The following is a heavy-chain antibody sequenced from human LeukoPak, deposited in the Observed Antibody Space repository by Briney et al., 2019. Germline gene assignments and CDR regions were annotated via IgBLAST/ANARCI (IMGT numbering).Heavy chain of an antibody. D-gene: IGHD3-3*01. J-gene: IGHJ6*02. V-gene: IGHV4-39*01. CDR1: GGSVSSGSYY. CDR2: IYYSGST. CDR3: ARHSSSYDFWSGYPRSGMDV. Sequence: PSETLSLTCTVSGGSVSSGSYYWSWIRQPPGKGLEWIGSIYYSGSTYYNPSLKSRVTISVDTSKNQFSLKLSSVTAADTAVYYCARHSSSYDFWSGYPRSGMDVWGQGTTVTVSS.